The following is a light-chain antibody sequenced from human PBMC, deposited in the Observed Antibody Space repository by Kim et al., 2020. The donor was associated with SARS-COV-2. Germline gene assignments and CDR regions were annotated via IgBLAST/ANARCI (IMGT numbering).Light chain of an antibody. J-gene: IGLJ3*02. CDR3: SSFTTRSTLV. CDR1: SNNIGSYNY. CDR2: DVN. V-gene: IGLV2-14*03. Sequence: QSISMSCTGTSNNIGSYNYVSWHQQHPGKAPKLMIYDVNKRPSGISSRFSGSKSGSTASLTISGLQAEDEADYYCSSFTTRSTLVFGGGTKVTVL.